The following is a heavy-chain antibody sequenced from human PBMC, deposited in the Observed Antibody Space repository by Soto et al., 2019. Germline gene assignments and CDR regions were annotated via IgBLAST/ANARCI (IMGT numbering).Heavy chain of an antibody. CDR2: IYSGGST. J-gene: IGHJ4*02. CDR3: ARALGYDILTGSSSYYFDY. Sequence: EVQLVESGGGLVQPGGSLRLSCAASGFTVSSDYMSWVRQAPGKGLEWVSVIYSGGSTYYADSVKGRFTISRDNSKNTLYLQMNSLRAEDTAVYYCARALGYDILTGSSSYYFDYWGQGTLVTVSS. V-gene: IGHV3-66*01. CDR1: GFTVSSDY. D-gene: IGHD3-9*01.